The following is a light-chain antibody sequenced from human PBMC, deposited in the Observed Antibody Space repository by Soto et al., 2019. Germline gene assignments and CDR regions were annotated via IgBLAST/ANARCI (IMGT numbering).Light chain of an antibody. CDR3: QQAKSFPPWT. CDR1: QGINNY. J-gene: IGKJ1*01. V-gene: IGKV1-12*01. Sequence: DIQVTQSPSSVSASVGDRFNITCRSSQGINNYLARYQQRPGSAPRLLIYGASNLQSGVPPRFSGSGSGTDFTLTIDSLQPEDFATYYCQQAKSFPPWTFGQGTKVDI. CDR2: GAS.